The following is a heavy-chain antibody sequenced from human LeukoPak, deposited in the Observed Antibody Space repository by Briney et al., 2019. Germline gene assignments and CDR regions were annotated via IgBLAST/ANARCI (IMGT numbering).Heavy chain of an antibody. D-gene: IGHD3-16*01. Sequence: SQTLSLTCTVSGGSISSGGYYWSWIRQHPRKGLEWIGYIYYSGSTYYNPSLKSRVTISVDTSKNQFSLKLSSVTAADTAVYYCARDKLGYFDYWGQGTLVTASS. CDR2: IYYSGST. CDR1: GGSISSGGYY. CDR3: ARDKLGYFDY. J-gene: IGHJ4*02. V-gene: IGHV4-31*03.